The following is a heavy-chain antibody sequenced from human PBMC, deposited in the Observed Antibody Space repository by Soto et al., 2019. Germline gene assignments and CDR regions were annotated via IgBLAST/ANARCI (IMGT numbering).Heavy chain of an antibody. J-gene: IGHJ4*02. CDR3: ARTHWVSGTEY. V-gene: IGHV4-4*07. CDR1: GGSMTGYF. Sequence: QVQLQESGPGLVKPSETLSLTCTVSGGSMTGYFWTWIRQTAGKGLDLIGHVYNSGKTDYNPSLARRITMAVETSKSELSLKLTSGPAADTAGSWCARTHWVSGTEYWGQGTLFTVSA. CDR2: VYNSGKT. D-gene: IGHD7-27*01.